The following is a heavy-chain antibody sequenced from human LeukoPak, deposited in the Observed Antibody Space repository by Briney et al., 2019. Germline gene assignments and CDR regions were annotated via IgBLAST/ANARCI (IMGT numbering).Heavy chain of an antibody. J-gene: IGHJ4*02. CDR1: GYTFTSYS. CDR3: ARERGWLLGAGYYFDY. Sequence: ASVKVSCKASGYTFTSYSMNWVRQAPGQGPERMGIINPSDASTTYAQKFQGRVTMTRDTSTSTVYMELSSLRSEDMAVYYCARERGWLLGAGYYFDYWGQGTLVTVSS. CDR2: INPSDAST. D-gene: IGHD3-16*01. V-gene: IGHV1-46*01.